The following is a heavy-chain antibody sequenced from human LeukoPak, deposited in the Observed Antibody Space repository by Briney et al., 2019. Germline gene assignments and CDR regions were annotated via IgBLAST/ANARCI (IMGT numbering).Heavy chain of an antibody. CDR3: ARDWFSNGVSTLDI. D-gene: IGHD2-8*01. Sequence: ASVKVSCKASGYTFNACATNWMRQAPGQDFEWLGWIDPNTGNPTYAQGFRGRFVFSLDTSLSTAYLEIYSLKAEDTAMYYCARDWFSNGVSTLDIWGQGTMVAVLS. J-gene: IGHJ3*02. V-gene: IGHV7-4-1*01. CDR2: IDPNTGNP. CDR1: GYTFNACA.